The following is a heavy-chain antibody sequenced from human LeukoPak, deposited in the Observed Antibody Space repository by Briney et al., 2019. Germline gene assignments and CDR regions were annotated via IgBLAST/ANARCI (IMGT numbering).Heavy chain of an antibody. CDR2: ISGSGRST. J-gene: IGHJ5*02. V-gene: IGHV3-23*01. D-gene: IGHD3-16*01. Sequence: PGGSLRLSCVVSGFTVSTNYMSWVRQAPGKGLEWVSGISGSGRSTYYADSVKGRFTILRDNSKNTLYLQINSLRAEDTALYYCAKDFTSNSLNWFDPWGQGTLVTVSS. CDR1: GFTVSTNY. CDR3: AKDFTSNSLNWFDP.